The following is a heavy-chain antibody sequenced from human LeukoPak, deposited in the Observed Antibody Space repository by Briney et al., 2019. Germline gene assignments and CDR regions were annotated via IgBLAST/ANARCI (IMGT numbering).Heavy chain of an antibody. CDR3: ARVIPPMGSGTPKSFDY. CDR2: INPSGGST. CDR1: GYTFTSYY. D-gene: IGHD3-10*01. J-gene: IGHJ4*02. Sequence: ASVKVSCKASGYTFTSYYMHWVRQAPGQGLEWMGLINPSGGSTIYAQKFRGRVTMTRDTSTSTVYMELSSLRSEDTAVYYCARVIPPMGSGTPKSFDYWGQGTLVTVSS. V-gene: IGHV1-46*01.